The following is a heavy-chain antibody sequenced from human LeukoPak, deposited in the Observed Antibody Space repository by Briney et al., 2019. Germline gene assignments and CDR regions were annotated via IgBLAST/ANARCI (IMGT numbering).Heavy chain of an antibody. D-gene: IGHD6-19*01. J-gene: IGHJ3*02. Sequence: GGSLRLSCAASGIAFSSYWMSWVRQAPGKGLEWVANIKQDGSEKYYVDSVKGRFTISRDNAKNSLYLQMNSLRAEDTAVYYCARGGQWLDDAFDIWGQGTMVTVSS. CDR1: GIAFSSYW. CDR2: IKQDGSEK. CDR3: ARGGQWLDDAFDI. V-gene: IGHV3-7*01.